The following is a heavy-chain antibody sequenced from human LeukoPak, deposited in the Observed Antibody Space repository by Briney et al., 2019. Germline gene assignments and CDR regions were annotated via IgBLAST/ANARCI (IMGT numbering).Heavy chain of an antibody. CDR3: AREGRYYDFWSGYEDYYYMDV. Sequence: ASVKVSCKVSGYTLTELSMHWVRQAPGKGLEWMGGFDPEDGETIYAQKLQGRVTMTTDTSTSTAYMELRSLRSDDTAVYYCAREGRYYDFWSGYEDYYYMDVWGKGTTVTVSS. CDR2: FDPEDGET. J-gene: IGHJ6*03. V-gene: IGHV1-24*01. D-gene: IGHD3-3*01. CDR1: GYTLTELS.